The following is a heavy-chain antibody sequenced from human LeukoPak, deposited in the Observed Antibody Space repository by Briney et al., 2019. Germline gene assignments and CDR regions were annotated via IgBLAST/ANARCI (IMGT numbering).Heavy chain of an antibody. Sequence: SETLSLTCTVSGGSISSSSYYWGWLRQPPGKGREWIGEIYHSGSTNYNPSLKRRVTISVDKSKNQFSLKLSSVTAADTAVVYCASTTGSGSRAFDIWGQGTMVTVSS. D-gene: IGHD3-10*01. J-gene: IGHJ3*02. CDR3: ASTTGSGSRAFDI. CDR2: IYHSGST. V-gene: IGHV4-39*07. CDR1: GGSISSSSYY.